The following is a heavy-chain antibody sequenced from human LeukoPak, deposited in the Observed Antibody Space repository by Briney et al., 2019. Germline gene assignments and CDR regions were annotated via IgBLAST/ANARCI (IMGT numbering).Heavy chain of an antibody. CDR2: IYYSGNT. Sequence: SETLSLTCTVSGGSISSNSYYWAWIRQPPGKGLEWIGTIYYSGNTYYNPSLKSRVTISIDTSKNQFSLKLSSVTAADTAVYYSSRLSYYNFYMDVWGKGTTVTVSS. J-gene: IGHJ6*03. CDR3: SRLSYYNFYMDV. V-gene: IGHV4-39*01. CDR1: GGSISSNSYY.